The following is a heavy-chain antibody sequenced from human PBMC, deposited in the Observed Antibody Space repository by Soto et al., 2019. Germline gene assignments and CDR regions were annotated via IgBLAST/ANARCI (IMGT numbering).Heavy chain of an antibody. CDR3: ARGHRYCSGGSCNFDY. D-gene: IGHD2-15*01. V-gene: IGHV3-72*01. CDR2: TRNKANSYTT. Sequence: EVQLVESGGGLVQPGGSLRLSCAASGFTFSDHYMDWVRQAPGKGLEWVGRTRNKANSYTTEYAASVKGRFTISRDDSKNSLYLQMNSLKTEDTAVYYCARGHRYCSGGSCNFDYWGQGTLVTVSS. J-gene: IGHJ4*02. CDR1: GFTFSDHY.